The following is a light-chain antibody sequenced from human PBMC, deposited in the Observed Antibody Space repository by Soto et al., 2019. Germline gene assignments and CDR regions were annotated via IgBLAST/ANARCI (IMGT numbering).Light chain of an antibody. J-gene: IGLJ2*01. V-gene: IGLV2-14*01. CDR2: EVS. CDR1: SSDVGGYNY. Sequence: QSALTQPASVSGSPGQSITISCTGTSSDVGGYNYVSWYQQHPGKAPKLMIYEVSNRPSGVSNRFSGSKSGNTASLTISGLPAEDEADYYCSSYTGSSTLVVFGGGTKLTVL. CDR3: SSYTGSSTLVV.